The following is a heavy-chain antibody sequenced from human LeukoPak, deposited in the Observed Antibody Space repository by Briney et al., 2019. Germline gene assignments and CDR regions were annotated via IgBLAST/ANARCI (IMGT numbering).Heavy chain of an antibody. V-gene: IGHV1-69*05. CDR2: IIPIFGTA. J-gene: IGHJ4*02. CDR3: ARPTAMVRFDY. CDR1: GGTFSSYA. Sequence: SVKVSCKASGGTFSSYAISWVRQAPGQGLEWMGGIIPIFGTANYAQKFHGRVTITTDESTSTAYMKLSSLRSADAAVYYCARPTAMVRFDYWGQGTLVTVSS. D-gene: IGHD5-18*01.